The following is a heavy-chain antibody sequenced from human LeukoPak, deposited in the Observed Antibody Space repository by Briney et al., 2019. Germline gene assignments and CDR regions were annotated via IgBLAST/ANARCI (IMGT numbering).Heavy chain of an antibody. CDR1: GFTFDDYG. CDR3: ASSSSWANDAFDI. CDR2: INWNGGST. Sequence: GGSLRLSCAASGFTFDDYGMSWVRQAPGKGPEWVSGINWNGGSTGYADSVKGRFTISRDNAKNSLYLQMNSLRVGDTALYYCASSSSWANDAFDIWGQGTMVIVSS. V-gene: IGHV3-20*04. D-gene: IGHD6-13*01. J-gene: IGHJ3*02.